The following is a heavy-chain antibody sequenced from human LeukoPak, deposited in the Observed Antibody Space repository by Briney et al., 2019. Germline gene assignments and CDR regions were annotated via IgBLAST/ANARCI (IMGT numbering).Heavy chain of an antibody. V-gene: IGHV4-39*01. D-gene: IGHD2-2*02. CDR3: VRHIPRRLGPDSFDI. Sequence: SETLSLTCTVSGGSFSSNAYYWGWIRQPPGKGLEWIGSIYNTGSTSYNPSLKSRVTISVDTSKNQFSLKLNSVTAADTAVFYCVRHIPRRLGPDSFDIWGQGTMVTVSS. J-gene: IGHJ3*02. CDR1: GGSFSSNAYY. CDR2: IYNTGST.